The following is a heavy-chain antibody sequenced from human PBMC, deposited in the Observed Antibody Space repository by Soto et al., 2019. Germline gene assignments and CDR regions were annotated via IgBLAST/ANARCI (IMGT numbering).Heavy chain of an antibody. Sequence: EVQLVESGGGVVQPGGSLRLSCAASGITVSSNFMSWVHQTPGKGLEWVSILDSGGNKYYADSVKGRFTISRDNSKNTVYLQMNSLRPEDTAVYYCARDSHSPNRFGDWGQGTLVTVSS. CDR2: LDSGGNK. V-gene: IGHV3-66*01. J-gene: IGHJ4*02. D-gene: IGHD2-21*01. CDR1: GITVSSNF. CDR3: ARDSHSPNRFGD.